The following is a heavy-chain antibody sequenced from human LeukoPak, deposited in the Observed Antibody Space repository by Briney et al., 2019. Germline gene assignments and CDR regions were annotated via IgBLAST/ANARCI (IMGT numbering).Heavy chain of an antibody. V-gene: IGHV4-59*01. CDR1: GGSMSSYY. D-gene: IGHD6-13*01. CDR2: IYSSEST. CDR3: ARHTHSIARYYFDY. J-gene: IGHJ4*02. Sequence: PSETLSLTCTVSGGSMSSYYWSWVRQPPGKGLEWIGHIYSSESTNYNPSLKSRVTISVGTSNNQFSLRLSSVTAADTAVYYCARHTHSIARYYFDYWGQGTLVTVSS.